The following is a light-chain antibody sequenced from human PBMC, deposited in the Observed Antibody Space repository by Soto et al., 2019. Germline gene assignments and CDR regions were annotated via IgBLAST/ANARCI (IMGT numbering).Light chain of an antibody. V-gene: IGKV3-20*01. Sequence: EIVLTQSPGTLSLSPGERATLSCRASQSVSISYLAWYQQKPGQAPRLLIYGASSRATGIPDRFSGSGSGTDFTLTISRLEPEDFGVYYCQQYGSSPVYTFGQGTKLEIK. J-gene: IGKJ2*01. CDR2: GAS. CDR1: QSVSISY. CDR3: QQYGSSPVYT.